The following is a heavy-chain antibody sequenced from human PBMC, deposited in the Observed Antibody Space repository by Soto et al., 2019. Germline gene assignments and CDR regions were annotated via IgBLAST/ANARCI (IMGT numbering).Heavy chain of an antibody. D-gene: IGHD2-21*02. CDR1: GFTFSSYG. J-gene: IGHJ4*02. CDR3: AKASPGAYCGGDCYSFDY. CDR2: ISYDGSNK. Sequence: QVQLVESGGGVVQPGRSLRLSCAASGFTFSSYGMHWVRQAPGKGLEWVAVISYDGSNKYYADSVKGRFTISRDNSKNTLYLQMNSLRAEDTAVYYCAKASPGAYCGGDCYSFDYWGQGTLDTVSS. V-gene: IGHV3-30*18.